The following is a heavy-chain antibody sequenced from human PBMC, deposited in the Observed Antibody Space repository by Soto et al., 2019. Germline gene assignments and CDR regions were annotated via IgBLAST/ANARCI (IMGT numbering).Heavy chain of an antibody. V-gene: IGHV4-30-4*01. Sequence: SETLSLTCTASGDSLSSGDYYWSWIRQPPGKGLEWIGHIYYSVSPYYNPSFKSRLTISVDTSTNQFSLNLSSVTAADTAVYYCARGIQDSYAVDVWGQGTTVTVS. CDR3: ARGIQDSYAVDV. CDR2: IYYSVSP. CDR1: GDSLSSGDYY. J-gene: IGHJ6*02. D-gene: IGHD3-22*01.